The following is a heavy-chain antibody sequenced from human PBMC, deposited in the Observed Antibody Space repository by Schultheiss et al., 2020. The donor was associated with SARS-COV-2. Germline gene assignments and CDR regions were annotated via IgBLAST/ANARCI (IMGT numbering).Heavy chain of an antibody. CDR1: GFTFSTYG. D-gene: IGHD3-9*01. V-gene: IGHV3-48*02. CDR3: ATDRDWAFDY. CDR2: ISYSGTLI. J-gene: IGHJ4*02. Sequence: GGSLRLSCAASGFTFSTYGLHWVRQAPGKGLEWISYISYSGTLIYYADSVQGRFTISRDIAKNSLYLQMNSLRDEDTAIYYCATDRDWAFDYWGQGTLVTVSS.